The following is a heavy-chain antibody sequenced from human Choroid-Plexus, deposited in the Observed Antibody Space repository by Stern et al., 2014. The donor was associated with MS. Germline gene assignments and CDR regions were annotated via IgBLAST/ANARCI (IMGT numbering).Heavy chain of an antibody. V-gene: IGHV3-30*18. CDR2: LSYDGSNK. CDR1: GFTLGSCA. J-gene: IGHJ5*02. Sequence: QVQLVESGGGVVQPGRPLRLSCVASGFTLGSCAMHWVRQAPGKGLEWVAVLSYDGSNKYYADSAKGRFTISRANSQNTLYMQMSSLRPEDTAVYYCAKDRQYLTYFFDHWGQGSLVTVSS. CDR3: AKDRQYLTYFFDH. D-gene: IGHD2/OR15-2a*01.